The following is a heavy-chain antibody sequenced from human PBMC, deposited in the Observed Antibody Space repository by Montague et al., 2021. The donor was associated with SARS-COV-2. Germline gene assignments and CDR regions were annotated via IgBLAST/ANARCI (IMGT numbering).Heavy chain of an antibody. CDR3: AGVEGGGVIDY. CDR1: GFSLSTSGMC. Sequence: LVKPTQTLTLTCTFSGFSLSTSGMCVSWIRQPPGKGLEWIGYIYYSGSTNYTPSLKSRVTISVDTSKNQFSLKLSSVTAADTAVYYCAGVEGGGVIDYWGQGTLVTVSS. CDR2: IYYSGST. D-gene: IGHD2-8*02. V-gene: IGHV4-61*08. J-gene: IGHJ4*02.